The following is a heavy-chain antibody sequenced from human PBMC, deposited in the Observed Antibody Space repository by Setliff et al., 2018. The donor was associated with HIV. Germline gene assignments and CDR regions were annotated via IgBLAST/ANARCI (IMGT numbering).Heavy chain of an antibody. D-gene: IGHD3-9*01. V-gene: IGHV3-21*01. CDR3: ARGYDILTGYSRRGSFDI. J-gene: IGHJ3*02. CDR1: GLTFSTYT. CDR2: ISSGSTYI. Sequence: GGSLRLSCAASGLTFSTYTMNWVRQAPGKGLEWVSSISSGSTYIYYADSLKGRFTISRDNAKNSLYLQMNSLRADDTALYYCARGYDILTGYSRRGSFDIWGQGTMVTVSS.